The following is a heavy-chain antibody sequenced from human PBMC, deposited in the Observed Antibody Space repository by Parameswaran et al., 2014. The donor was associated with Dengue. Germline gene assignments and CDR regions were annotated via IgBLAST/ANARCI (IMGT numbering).Heavy chain of an antibody. D-gene: IGHD4-17*01. CDR3: ARVHRLGWDLHDYVQRGDAFDI. Sequence: VRQMPGKGLEWIGYIYYSGSTYYNPSLKSRVTISVDTSKNQFSLKLSSVTAADTAVYYCARVHRLGWDLHDYVQRGDAFDIWGQGTMVTVSS. CDR2: IYYSGST. V-gene: IGHV4-30-4*01. J-gene: IGHJ3*02.